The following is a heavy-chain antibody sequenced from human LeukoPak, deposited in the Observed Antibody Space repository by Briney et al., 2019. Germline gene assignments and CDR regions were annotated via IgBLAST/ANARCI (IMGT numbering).Heavy chain of an antibody. V-gene: IGHV3-21*01. CDR2: ISGTSSYI. CDR1: GFTFSTYN. Sequence: GGSLRLSCAASGFTFSTYNMNWVRQAPGKGLEWVSSISGTSSYIYYADSVKGRFTISRDNAKNSLYLQMNSLRAEDTAVYYCAREGYNWSFEYLGQGTLVTVSS. D-gene: IGHD1-1*01. CDR3: AREGYNWSFEY. J-gene: IGHJ4*02.